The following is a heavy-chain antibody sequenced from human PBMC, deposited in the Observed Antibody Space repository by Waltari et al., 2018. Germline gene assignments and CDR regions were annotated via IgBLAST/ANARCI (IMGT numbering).Heavy chain of an antibody. CDR2: INPDGSDT. J-gene: IGHJ4*02. Sequence: EVRLVESGGSLVQPGGSLRLSCAASGFSFSNSWMNWVRQSPGKGLEWVAKINPDGSDTHYVDSVKGRFTISRDNAKNSLSMQMNSLRADDTAVYYCLGGGRASANWGQGTLVTVSS. V-gene: IGHV3-7*03. CDR3: LGGGRASAN. CDR1: GFSFSNSW. D-gene: IGHD2-15*01.